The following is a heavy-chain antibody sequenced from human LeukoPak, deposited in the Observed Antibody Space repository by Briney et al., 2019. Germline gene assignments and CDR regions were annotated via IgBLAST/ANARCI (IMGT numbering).Heavy chain of an antibody. CDR3: ARDTRGGGLAPSTADY. J-gene: IGHJ4*02. D-gene: IGHD3-3*01. CDR1: GFTFSSYA. Sequence: PGGSLRLSCAASGFTFSSYAMHWVRQAPGKGLEWVAVISYDGSNKYYADSVKGRFTISRDNSKNTLYLQMNSLRAEDTAVYYCARDTRGGGLAPSTADYWGQGTLVTVSS. CDR2: ISYDGSNK. V-gene: IGHV3-30-3*01.